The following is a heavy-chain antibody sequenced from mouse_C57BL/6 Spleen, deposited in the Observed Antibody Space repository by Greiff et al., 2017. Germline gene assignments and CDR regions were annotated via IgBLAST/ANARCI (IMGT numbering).Heavy chain of an antibody. J-gene: IGHJ4*01. D-gene: IGHD1-1*01. V-gene: IGHV1-59*01. CDR3: AKRYGSSPSMDY. Sequence: QVQLQQPGAELVRPGTSVKLSCKASGYTFTSYWMHWVKPRPGQGLEWIGVIDPSDSYTNYNQKFKGKATLTVDTSSSTAYMQLSSLTSEDSAVYYCAKRYGSSPSMDYWGQGTSVTVSS. CDR2: IDPSDSYT. CDR1: GYTFTSYW.